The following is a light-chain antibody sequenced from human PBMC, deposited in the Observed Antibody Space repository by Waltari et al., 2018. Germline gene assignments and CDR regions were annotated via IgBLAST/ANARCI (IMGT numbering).Light chain of an antibody. V-gene: IGKV3-20*01. J-gene: IGKJ4*01. CDR2: GAS. Sequence: VLTQSPDTLSLSPGERATLSCRASQSVNSKSVAWYQQRPGQAPRLRINGASNRATGIPDRFSGSGSGTDFTLKISRVEAEDVGLYYCMQSIQFPLTFGGGTKVEIK. CDR3: MQSIQFPLT. CDR1: QSVNSKS.